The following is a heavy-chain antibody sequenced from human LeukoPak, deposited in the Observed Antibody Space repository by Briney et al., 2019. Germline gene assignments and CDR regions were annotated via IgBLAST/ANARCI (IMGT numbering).Heavy chain of an antibody. V-gene: IGHV3-21*01. D-gene: IGHD3-10*01. J-gene: IGHJ3*02. CDR2: ISTTSSYI. CDR3: ARGWYGSGLDAFDI. Sequence: GGSLRLSCAVSGFTFSSYSMNWVRQAPGKGLEWVSSISTTSSYIYYADSVKGRFTISRDNAKNSLYLQMNSLRAEDTAVYYCARGWYGSGLDAFDIWGQGTMVTVSS. CDR1: GFTFSSYS.